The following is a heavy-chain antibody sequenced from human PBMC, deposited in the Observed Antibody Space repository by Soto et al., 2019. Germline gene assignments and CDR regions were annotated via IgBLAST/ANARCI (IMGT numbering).Heavy chain of an antibody. V-gene: IGHV3-23*04. CDR1: GFMFGNYA. CDR3: AKYISMVLEDYFGF. D-gene: IGHD3-10*01. Sequence: EVQLVESGGGLVRPAGALRLSCVASGFMFGNYAMGWVRQSPGKGLEWVSGLTDSGMTTYYADSVKGRFTISRDNSKNTLYLQMNNLRAEDTAKYYCAKYISMVLEDYFGFWGQGTLVTVSS. CDR2: LTDSGMTT. J-gene: IGHJ4*02.